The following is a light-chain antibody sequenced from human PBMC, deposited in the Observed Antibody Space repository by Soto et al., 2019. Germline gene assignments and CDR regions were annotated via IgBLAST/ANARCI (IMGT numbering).Light chain of an antibody. CDR1: ESISNN. V-gene: IGKV1-39*01. CDR2: AAS. CDR3: QQSYSSPGFT. Sequence: DIQMTQSPSSLSASVGDRVTITCRASESISNNLNWYQHKPGKAPKVLIYAASSLQSGVPSRFSGSGSGTDFILTITSLLAEDFATYDCQQSYSSPGFTFGPGTKVDLK. J-gene: IGKJ3*01.